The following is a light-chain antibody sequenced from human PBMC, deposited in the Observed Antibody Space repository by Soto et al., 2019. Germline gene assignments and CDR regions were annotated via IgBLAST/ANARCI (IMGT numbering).Light chain of an antibody. CDR3: CSYAGGYTHAV. Sequence: QSALTQPPSASGSPGQSVTISCTGTSSDVGGYDYVSWYQQLPGKAPKLVIYEVNKRPSGVPERFSGSKSGNTASLTVSGLQAEDEADYYCCSYAGGYTHAVFGGGTKLTVL. V-gene: IGLV2-8*01. J-gene: IGLJ2*01. CDR2: EVN. CDR1: SSDVGGYDY.